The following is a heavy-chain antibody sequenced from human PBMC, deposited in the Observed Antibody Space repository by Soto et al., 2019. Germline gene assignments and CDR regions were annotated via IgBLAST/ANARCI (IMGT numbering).Heavy chain of an antibody. CDR2: IYYSGST. CDR3: ARHKTYCSSTSCYDYYYYYYMDV. J-gene: IGHJ6*03. D-gene: IGHD2-2*01. V-gene: IGHV4-39*01. Sequence: SETLSLTCTVSGGSISSSSYYWGWIRQPPGKGLEWIGSIYYSGSTYYNPSLKSRVTISVDTSKNQFSLKLSSVTAADTAVYYCARHKTYCSSTSCYDYYYYYYMDVWGKGTTVTVSS. CDR1: GGSISSSSYY.